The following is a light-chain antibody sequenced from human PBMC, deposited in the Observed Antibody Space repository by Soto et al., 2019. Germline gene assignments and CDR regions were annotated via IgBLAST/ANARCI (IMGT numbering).Light chain of an antibody. J-gene: IGLJ1*01. V-gene: IGLV2-14*01. CDR1: SSDVGGYNY. CDR2: EVT. CDR3: SSYKTSTPFPWV. Sequence: QSALTQPASVSGSPGQSITISCTGTSSDVGGYNYVCWYQHHPGKAPKLMIYEVTTRPSGISNRFSGSKSGNTASLTISGLQAEEGVDYFGSSYKTSTPFPWVFGTGTKVPVL.